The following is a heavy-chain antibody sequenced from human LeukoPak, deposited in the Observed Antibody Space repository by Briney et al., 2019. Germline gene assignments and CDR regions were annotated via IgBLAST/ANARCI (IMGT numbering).Heavy chain of an antibody. CDR1: GFTFSTYA. J-gene: IGHJ4*02. V-gene: IGHV3-23*01. CDR2: ISGSGDNT. D-gene: IGHD2/OR15-2a*01. CDR3: VKDNGDWTRGTLLPREYYFDY. Sequence: GGSLRLSCAASGFTFSTYAMTWVRQAPGKGLEWISVISGSGDNTYYADSVKGRFTISRDNSKKTLYLQMNSLRAEDTAVYYCVKDNGDWTRGTLLPREYYFDYWGQGTLVTVSS.